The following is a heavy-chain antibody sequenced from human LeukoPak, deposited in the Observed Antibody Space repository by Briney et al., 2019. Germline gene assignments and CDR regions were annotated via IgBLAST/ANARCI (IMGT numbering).Heavy chain of an antibody. CDR2: ISAYNGNT. Sequence: ASVKVSCKASGYTFTSYGISWVRQAPGQGLEWMGWISAYNGNTNYAQKLQGRVTMTTDTSTSTAYMELRSLRSDDTAVYYCARDRTGYSSGWYRGGFDYWGQGTLVTVSS. CDR3: ARDRTGYSSGWYRGGFDY. V-gene: IGHV1-18*01. D-gene: IGHD6-19*01. J-gene: IGHJ4*02. CDR1: GYTFTSYG.